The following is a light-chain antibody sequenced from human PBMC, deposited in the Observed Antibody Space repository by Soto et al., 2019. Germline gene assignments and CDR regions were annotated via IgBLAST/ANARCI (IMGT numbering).Light chain of an antibody. V-gene: IGLV2-8*01. J-gene: IGLJ1*01. CDR1: SSDVGGYEY. CDR2: EVL. Sequence: QSVLTQPPSASGSPGQSVTISCTGTSSDVGGYEYVSWYQQHPGKAPKLIIYEVLKRPSGVPDRFSGSKSANTASLTVSGLQAEDEADYYCISFAGSHYVFGTGTKLTVL. CDR3: ISFAGSHYV.